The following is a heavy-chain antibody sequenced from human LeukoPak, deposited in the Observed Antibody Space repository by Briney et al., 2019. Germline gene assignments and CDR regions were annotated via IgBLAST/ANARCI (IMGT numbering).Heavy chain of an antibody. J-gene: IGHJ5*02. Sequence: GGSLRLSCAASGFTFSTYTMNWVRQAPGKGLEWVSSISSTSNHIYYADSLKGRFTISRDNAKNSLYLQVNSLRAEDTAVYYCATSTYSSSPSWGQGTLVTVSS. CDR2: ISSTSNHI. CDR3: ATSTYSSSPS. CDR1: GFTFSTYT. D-gene: IGHD6-6*01. V-gene: IGHV3-21*01.